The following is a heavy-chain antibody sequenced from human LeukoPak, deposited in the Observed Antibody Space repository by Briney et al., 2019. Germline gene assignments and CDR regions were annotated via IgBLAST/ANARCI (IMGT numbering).Heavy chain of an antibody. J-gene: IGHJ4*02. CDR1: GFSSSNYA. CDR3: AKCARIDWLPIDY. Sequence: GGSLRLSSAASGFSSSNYAMTWVRQAPGKGLEWVSGISVGGGSIYYADFVKGRFTISRDNSKNTVYLQMNSLRAEDTAVYYCAKCARIDWLPIDYWGQGTLVTVSS. D-gene: IGHD3-9*01. V-gene: IGHV3-23*01. CDR2: ISVGGGSI.